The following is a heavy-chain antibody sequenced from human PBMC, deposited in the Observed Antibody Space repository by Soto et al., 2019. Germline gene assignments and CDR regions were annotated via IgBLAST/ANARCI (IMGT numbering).Heavy chain of an antibody. Sequence: GGSLRLSCAASGFTFSSYSMNWVRQAPGKGLEWVSSISSSSSYIYYADSVKGRFTISRDNAKNSLYLQMNSLRAEDTAVYYCARGCSSTSCYVGYYYYGMDVWGQGTTVTVSS. CDR1: GFTFSSYS. CDR3: ARGCSSTSCYVGYYYYGMDV. D-gene: IGHD2-2*01. J-gene: IGHJ6*02. CDR2: ISSSSSYI. V-gene: IGHV3-21*01.